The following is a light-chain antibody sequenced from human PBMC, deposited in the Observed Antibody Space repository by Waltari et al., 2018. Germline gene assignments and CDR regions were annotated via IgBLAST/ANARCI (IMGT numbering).Light chain of an antibody. CDR1: QSVSRA. V-gene: IGKV3-20*01. CDR3: QHYLRLPVT. J-gene: IGKJ1*01. Sequence: EIVLTQSPGTLSLSLGERATVSCRTSQSVSRALAWYQQKPGQAPSLLIYGPSTRATGIPDRFSGSGSGTDFSLTISRLEPDDFAVYYCQHYLRLPVTFGQGTTVEI. CDR2: GPS.